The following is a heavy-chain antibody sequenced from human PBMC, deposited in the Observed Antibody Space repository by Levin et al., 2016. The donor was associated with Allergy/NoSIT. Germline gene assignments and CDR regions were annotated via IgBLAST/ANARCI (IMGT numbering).Heavy chain of an antibody. V-gene: IGHV3-30*18. CDR2: ISYDGSNK. Sequence: GESLKISCAASGFTFSDYYMSWIRQAPGKGLEWVAVISYDGSNKYYADSVKGRFTISRDNSKNTLYLQMNSLRAEDTAVYYCAKEASLLSHDSSGYYSHFDYWGQGTLVTVSS. CDR1: GFTFSDYY. CDR3: AKEASLLSHDSSGYYSHFDY. J-gene: IGHJ4*02. D-gene: IGHD3-22*01.